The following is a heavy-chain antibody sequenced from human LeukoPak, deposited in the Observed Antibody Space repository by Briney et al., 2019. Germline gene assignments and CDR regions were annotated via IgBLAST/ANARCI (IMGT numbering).Heavy chain of an antibody. D-gene: IGHD6-25*01. J-gene: IGHJ4*02. CDR2: FSGTSTN. CDR1: GFTFSSYA. CDR3: AKLKQRQPQRYFFEY. Sequence: PGGSLRLSCAASGFTFSSYAMSWVRQAPGKGQEWVSTFSGTSTNSYADAVKGRVTISRDNSKNTLYLQMNSLRAEDTAVYYCAKLKQRQPQRYFFEYWGQGALVTVAS. V-gene: IGHV3-23*01.